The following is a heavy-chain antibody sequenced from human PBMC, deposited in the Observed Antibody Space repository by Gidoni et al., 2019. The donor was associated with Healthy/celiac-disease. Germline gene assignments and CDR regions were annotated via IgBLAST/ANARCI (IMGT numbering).Heavy chain of an antibody. CDR3: ARDRGFYASSGYYWPLYYFDY. D-gene: IGHD3-22*01. V-gene: IGHV3-7*01. Sequence: EVQLVESGGGLVQSGGSLRLSCAASGFTFRNYWMRWVRQAPGKGLEWVANIKEDGSERYYVDSVKGRFTIPRDNAKNSLYLQMNSLRAEDTAVYYCARDRGFYASSGYYWPLYYFDYWGQGTLVTVSS. J-gene: IGHJ4*02. CDR1: GFTFRNYW. CDR2: IKEDGSER.